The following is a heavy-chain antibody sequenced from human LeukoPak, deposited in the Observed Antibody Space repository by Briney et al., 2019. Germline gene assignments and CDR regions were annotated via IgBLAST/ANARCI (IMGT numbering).Heavy chain of an antibody. V-gene: IGHV3-48*01. CDR2: ICSSSSTI. CDR3: ARWGRKYCSSTSCYSNYYYYYMDV. D-gene: IGHD2-2*01. CDR1: GFPFSSYS. J-gene: IGHJ6*03. Sequence: TGGSLTLSCAASGFPFSSYSMNWVRQAPGKGLEWVSYICSSSSTIYYADSVQGRFTISRDNAKNSLYLQMNRLRAEDTAVYYCARWGRKYCSSTSCYSNYYYYYMDVWGKGTTVTVSS.